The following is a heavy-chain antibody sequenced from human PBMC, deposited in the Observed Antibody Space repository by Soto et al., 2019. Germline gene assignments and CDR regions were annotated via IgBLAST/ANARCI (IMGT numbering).Heavy chain of an antibody. CDR1: GFTFSNYW. V-gene: IGHV3-7*01. Sequence: DVQLVESGGGLVQPGGSLRLSCDTSGFTFSNYWMSWVRQAPGKGLEWVANIKQDGSEIYYMDSVKGRFTISRDYAKKSLYLQMNSLRADDTAVYYCAREEESSGWYVYFDYWGQGTLVTVSS. J-gene: IGHJ4*02. CDR3: AREEESSGWYVYFDY. CDR2: IKQDGSEI. D-gene: IGHD6-19*01.